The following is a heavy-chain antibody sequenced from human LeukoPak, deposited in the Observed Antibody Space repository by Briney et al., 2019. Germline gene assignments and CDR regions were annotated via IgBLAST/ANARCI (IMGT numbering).Heavy chain of an antibody. CDR2: ISWNSGSI. J-gene: IGHJ4*02. CDR1: GFTFDDYA. Sequence: GGSLRLSCAASGFTFDDYAMHWVRQAPGRGLEWVSGISWNSGSIGYADSVKGRFTISRNNAKNSLYLQMNSLRAEDTALYYCAKDFSYGSGSYFDYWGQGTLVTVSS. V-gene: IGHV3-9*01. D-gene: IGHD3-10*01. CDR3: AKDFSYGSGSYFDY.